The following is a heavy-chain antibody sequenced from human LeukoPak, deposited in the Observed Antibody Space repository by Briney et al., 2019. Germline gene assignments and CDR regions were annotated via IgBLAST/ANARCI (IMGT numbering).Heavy chain of an antibody. Sequence: SSEALTLTCTVSGGSIISTSNYWGWVRQPPGKGLEWIGSIYYSGTTYYHSSLKSRLTISVDTSKNQFSLKLTSVTAADTAFYYGATRAGPYGDYDYWGQGTLVTVSS. CDR2: IYYSGTT. J-gene: IGHJ4*02. V-gene: IGHV4-39*01. D-gene: IGHD4-17*01. CDR1: GGSIISTSNY. CDR3: ATRAGPYGDYDY.